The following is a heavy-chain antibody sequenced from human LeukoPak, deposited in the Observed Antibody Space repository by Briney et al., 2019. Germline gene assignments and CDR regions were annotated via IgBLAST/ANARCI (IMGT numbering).Heavy chain of an antibody. CDR1: GYSFTSYW. J-gene: IGHJ5*02. Sequence: PGESLKISCKGSGYSFTSYWIGWVRQMPGKGLEWMGIIYPGDSDTRYSPSFQGQVTISADKSISTAYPQWSSLKASDTAMYYCARGYYDFWSGYYKVNWFDPWGQGTLVTVSS. V-gene: IGHV5-51*01. CDR3: ARGYYDFWSGYYKVNWFDP. D-gene: IGHD3-3*01. CDR2: IYPGDSDT.